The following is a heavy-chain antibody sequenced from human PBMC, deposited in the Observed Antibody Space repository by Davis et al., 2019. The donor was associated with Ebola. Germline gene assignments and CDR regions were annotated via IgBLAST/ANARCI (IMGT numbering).Heavy chain of an antibody. CDR2: IYYSGST. V-gene: IGHV4-39*01. CDR1: GGSISSSSYY. J-gene: IGHJ3*02. D-gene: IGHD3-3*01. CDR3: ARHVSPLTDCWSGYYPNAFDI. Sequence: SETLSLTCTVSGGSISSSSYYWGWIRQPPGKGLEWIGSIYYSGSTYYNPSLKSRVTISVDTSKNQFSLKLSSVTAADTAVYYCARHVSPLTDCWSGYYPNAFDIWGQGTMVTVSS.